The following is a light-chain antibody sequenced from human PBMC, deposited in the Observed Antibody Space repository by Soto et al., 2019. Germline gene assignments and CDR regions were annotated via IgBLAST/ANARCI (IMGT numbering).Light chain of an antibody. Sequence: EIVLTQSPVTLSLSPGERATLSCRASQSIKGSSLAWYQQRPGQAPRLLIYGASSRATGIPDKFSGSGSGTDFTLTISRLEPEDFAIYYCQQYGSSPRTFGQGTKVDIK. CDR1: QSIKGSS. V-gene: IGKV3-20*01. CDR3: QQYGSSPRT. J-gene: IGKJ1*01. CDR2: GAS.